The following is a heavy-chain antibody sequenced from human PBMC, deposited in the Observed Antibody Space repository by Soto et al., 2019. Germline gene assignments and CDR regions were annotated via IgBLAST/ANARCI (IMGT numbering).Heavy chain of an antibody. CDR3: ARHLSNFRYYYYAMDV. Sequence: RXESLKGSCQWSGYTFTDYWIGLVLQLPGKGLEWMGIIYPGDSDTRYSPSFQGHVTITVDKSTSTAYLQWNTLKASDTAMYYCARHLSNFRYYYYAMDVWGQGTTVTVSS. CDR2: IYPGDSDT. CDR1: GYTFTDYW. D-gene: IGHD4-4*01. V-gene: IGHV5-51*01. J-gene: IGHJ6*02.